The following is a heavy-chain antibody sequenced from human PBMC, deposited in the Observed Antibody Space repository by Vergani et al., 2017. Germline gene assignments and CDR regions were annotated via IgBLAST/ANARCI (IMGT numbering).Heavy chain of an antibody. J-gene: IGHJ3*02. CDR2: ISSSSSTI. Sequence: EVQLVESGGGLVQPGGSLRLSCAASGFTFSSYSMNWVRQAPGKGLEWVSYISSSSSTIYYADSVKGRFTISRDNAKNSLYLQMNSLRDEDTAVYYCASGYGSNSKGGAFDIWGQGTMVTVSS. D-gene: IGHD4-23*01. V-gene: IGHV3-48*02. CDR3: ASGYGSNSKGGAFDI. CDR1: GFTFSSYS.